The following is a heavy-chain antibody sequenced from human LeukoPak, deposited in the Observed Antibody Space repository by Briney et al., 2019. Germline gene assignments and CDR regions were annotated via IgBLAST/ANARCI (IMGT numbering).Heavy chain of an antibody. D-gene: IGHD2-15*01. Sequence: SETLSLTCTISGGSISSYYWSWIRQPPGKGLEWIGYVDYRENTNYNPSLKSRVTISIDTSKSLFSLKLNSVTAADTAVYYCARVEVGAANRQWYGMDVWGQGTTVTVSS. CDR2: VDYRENT. V-gene: IGHV4-59*01. CDR3: ARVEVGAANRQWYGMDV. CDR1: GGSISSYY. J-gene: IGHJ6*02.